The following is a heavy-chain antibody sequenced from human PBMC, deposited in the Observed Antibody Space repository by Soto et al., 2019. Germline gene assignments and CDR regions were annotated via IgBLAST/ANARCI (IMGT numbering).Heavy chain of an antibody. V-gene: IGHV3-74*01. Sequence: QLVESGGGLVQPGGSLRISCAASGSTFGTYWMHWVRQAPGKGLVWVSRIDNDGSAVYADSVKGRFTTSRDNAKNTVYLQMNSLSAEATAVYYCARDIPHNWFDAWGQGTLVTVSS. CDR2: IDNDGSA. D-gene: IGHD2-21*01. CDR1: GSTFGTYW. CDR3: ARDIPHNWFDA. J-gene: IGHJ5*02.